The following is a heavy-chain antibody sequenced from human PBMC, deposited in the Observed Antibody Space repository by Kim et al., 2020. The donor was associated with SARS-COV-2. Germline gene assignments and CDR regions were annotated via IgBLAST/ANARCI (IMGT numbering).Heavy chain of an antibody. Sequence: SGKGRFTISRDNSKNTLYLQMNSLRAEDTAVYYCARGVGSGWYRGWYFDYWGQGTLVTVSS. D-gene: IGHD6-19*01. J-gene: IGHJ4*02. V-gene: IGHV3-66*01. CDR3: ARGVGSGWYRGWYFDY.